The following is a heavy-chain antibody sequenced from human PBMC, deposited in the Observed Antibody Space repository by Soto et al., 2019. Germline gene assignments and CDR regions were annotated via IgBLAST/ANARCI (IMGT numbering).Heavy chain of an antibody. V-gene: IGHV4-59*01. CDR1: GGSISSYY. CDR2: IYYSGST. CDR3: VGGNGFEY. J-gene: IGHJ4*02. Sequence: SETLSLTCTVSGGSISSYYWSWIRQPPGKGLEWIGYIYYSGSTNYNPSLKSRVTISVDTSKNQFSLKMSSVTAADTAVYYCVGGNGFEYWGQGTLVTVSS. D-gene: IGHD5-12*01.